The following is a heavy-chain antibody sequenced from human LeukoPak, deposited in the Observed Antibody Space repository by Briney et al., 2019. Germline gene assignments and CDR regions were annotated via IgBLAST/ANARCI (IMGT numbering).Heavy chain of an antibody. D-gene: IGHD3-22*01. J-gene: IGHJ2*01. CDR3: ARVPGYYDSSGPSFLGWYFDV. Sequence: GGSLRLSCAASGLTFSSYSMNCVRQAPGKGLEWVSSISSRSSYKYYADSVKGRFTISRDNAENSLYLQMNSLRAEDTAVYYCARVPGYYDSSGPSFLGWYFDVWGRGTQVTVSS. V-gene: IGHV3-21*01. CDR2: ISSRSSYK. CDR1: GLTFSSYS.